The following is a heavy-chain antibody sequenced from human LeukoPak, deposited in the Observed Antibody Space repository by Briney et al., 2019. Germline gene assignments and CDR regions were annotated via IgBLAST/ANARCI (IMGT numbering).Heavy chain of an antibody. Sequence: VASVKVSCKTSGYTFTTTYGISWVRQAPGQGLEWMGWISGENGDTNYAQRFQGRVTMTTDTSTSTAYMELRSLTSDDTAVYHCARDLSRGSGYFGTYWGQGTLVTVSS. V-gene: IGHV1-18*01. CDR2: ISGENGDT. D-gene: IGHD3-22*01. CDR3: ARDLSRGSGYFGTY. J-gene: IGHJ4*02. CDR1: GYTFTTTYG.